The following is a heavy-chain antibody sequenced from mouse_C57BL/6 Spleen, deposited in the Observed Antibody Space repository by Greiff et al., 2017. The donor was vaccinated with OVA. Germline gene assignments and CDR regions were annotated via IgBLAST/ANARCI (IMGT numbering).Heavy chain of an antibody. CDR2: IDPSDSYT. Sequence: QVQLQQPGAELVMPGASVKLSCKASGYTFTSYWMHWVKQRPGQGLEWIGEIDPSDSYTNYNQKFKGKSTLTVDKSSSTAYMQLSSLTSEDSAVYYCARSGDGYYPHWGQGTTLTVSS. D-gene: IGHD2-3*01. CDR1: GYTFTSYW. CDR3: ARSGDGYYPH. V-gene: IGHV1-69*01. J-gene: IGHJ2*01.